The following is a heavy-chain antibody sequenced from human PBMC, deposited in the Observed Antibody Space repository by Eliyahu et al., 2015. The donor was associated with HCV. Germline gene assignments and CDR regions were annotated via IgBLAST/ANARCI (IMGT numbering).Heavy chain of an antibody. J-gene: IGHJ2*01. D-gene: IGHD2-21*02. CDR2: IYSGDST. V-gene: IGHV3-66*01. Sequence: EVELVESGGGLVQPGGXLXXSCXAXGXTXXNNFMXWVRQAPGKGLEWVSVIYSGDSTNYADSVRGRFTISRDRSKNTLYLQMSSLRVEDTAVYYCAREPHVVVTAGYFDLWGRGTLVTVSS. CDR1: GXTXXNNF. CDR3: AREPHVVVTAGYFDL.